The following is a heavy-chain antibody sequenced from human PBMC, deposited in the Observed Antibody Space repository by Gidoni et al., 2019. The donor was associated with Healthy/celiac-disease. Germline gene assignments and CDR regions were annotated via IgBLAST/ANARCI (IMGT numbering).Heavy chain of an antibody. D-gene: IGHD6-6*01. CDR3: ARDLEYSSSPGSDY. V-gene: IGHV3-48*03. Sequence: EVQLVESGGGLVQPGGSLRLSCAASGFTFSSYEMNWVRQAPGKGLEWVSYISSSGSTIYYADSVKGRFTISRDNAKNSLYLQMNSLRAEDTAVYYCARDLEYSSSPGSDYWGQGTLVTVSS. CDR1: GFTFSSYE. J-gene: IGHJ4*02. CDR2: ISSSGSTI.